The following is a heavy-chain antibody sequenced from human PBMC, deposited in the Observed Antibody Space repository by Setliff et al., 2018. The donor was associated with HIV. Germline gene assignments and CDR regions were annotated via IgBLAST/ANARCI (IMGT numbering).Heavy chain of an antibody. J-gene: IGHJ5*02. CDR2: IYHTGST. CDR3: ARDQNGGSGGKGGSNWFDP. CDR1: GYSISSGYY. Sequence: SETLCLTCDVSGYSISSGYYWGWIRQSPGKGLEWIATIYHTGSTYYNPSLKSRVTISVDTSKNQISLRLNSLTAADTAVYYCARDQNGGSGGKGGSNWFDPWGQGTLVTVSS. D-gene: IGHD2-15*01. V-gene: IGHV4-38-2*02.